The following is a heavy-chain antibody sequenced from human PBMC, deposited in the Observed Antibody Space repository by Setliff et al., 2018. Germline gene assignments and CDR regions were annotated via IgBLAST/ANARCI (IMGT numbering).Heavy chain of an antibody. Sequence: PGGSLRLSCAASGFTFSYYAMHWVRQAPGKGLEWVAVMSFDGGNKYHADSVKGRFTISRDNSKNTLYLQMNSLRPEDTAVYYCARTCSGSGCYAGLESWGQGTPVTVSS. CDR3: ARTCSGSGCYAGLES. D-gene: IGHD2-15*01. CDR2: MSFDGGNK. J-gene: IGHJ4*02. CDR1: GFTFSYYA. V-gene: IGHV3-30-3*01.